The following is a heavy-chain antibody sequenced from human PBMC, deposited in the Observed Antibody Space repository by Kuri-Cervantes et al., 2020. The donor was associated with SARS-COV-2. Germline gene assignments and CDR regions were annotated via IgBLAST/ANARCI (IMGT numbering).Heavy chain of an antibody. CDR2: ISWNSGSI. CDR1: GFTFDDYA. Sequence: GGSLRLSCAASGFTFDDYAMHWVRQAPGKGLEWVSGISWNSGSIGYADSVNGRFTISRDNAKNSLYLQMSSLRAEDTAVYYCARDLRLGKSLDYWGQGTLVTVSS. V-gene: IGHV3-9*01. J-gene: IGHJ4*02. D-gene: IGHD7-27*01. CDR3: ARDLRLGKSLDY.